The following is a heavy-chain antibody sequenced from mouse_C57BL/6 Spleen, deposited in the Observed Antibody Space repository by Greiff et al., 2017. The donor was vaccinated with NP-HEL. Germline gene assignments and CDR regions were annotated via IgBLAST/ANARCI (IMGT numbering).Heavy chain of an antibody. Sequence: QVQLQQPGAELVKPGASVKMSCKASGYTFTSYWITWVKQRPGQGLEWIGDIYPGSGSTNYNEKFKSKATLTVDTSSSTAYMQLSSLTSEDSAVYYCARSLYCGSSLCAYWGQGTLVTVSA. D-gene: IGHD1-1*01. CDR2: IYPGSGST. V-gene: IGHV1-55*01. CDR1: GYTFTSYW. CDR3: ARSLYCGSSLCAY. J-gene: IGHJ3*01.